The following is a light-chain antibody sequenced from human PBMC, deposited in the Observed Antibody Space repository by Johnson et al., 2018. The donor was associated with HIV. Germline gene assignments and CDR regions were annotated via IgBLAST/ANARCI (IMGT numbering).Light chain of an antibody. CDR2: ENN. V-gene: IGLV1-51*02. Sequence: QSVLTQPPSVSAAPGQKVTISCSGSSSNIGNNYVSWYQQLPGTAPKLLIYENNKRPSGIPDRFSGSKSGTSATLGITGLQTGDEADYYCGTWDSSLSAGCYVFGTGNKVTVL. CDR1: SSNIGNNY. CDR3: GTWDSSLSAGCYV. J-gene: IGLJ1*01.